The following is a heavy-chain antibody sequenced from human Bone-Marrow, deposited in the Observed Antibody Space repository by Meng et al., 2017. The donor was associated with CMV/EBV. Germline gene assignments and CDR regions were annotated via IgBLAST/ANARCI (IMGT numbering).Heavy chain of an antibody. V-gene: IGHV3-48*04. Sequence: GGSLRLSCAVSGFTFSTDSMNWVRQAPGKGLEWVSYISSSSTTIYYADSVKGRFTISRDNAKNSLYLQLNSLRAEDTAVYYCARVVRGPANFWSGQTPYYFDYWGQGTMVTVSS. CDR1: GFTFSTDS. CDR2: ISSSSTTI. D-gene: IGHD3-3*01. CDR3: ARVVRGPANFWSGQTPYYFDY. J-gene: IGHJ4*03.